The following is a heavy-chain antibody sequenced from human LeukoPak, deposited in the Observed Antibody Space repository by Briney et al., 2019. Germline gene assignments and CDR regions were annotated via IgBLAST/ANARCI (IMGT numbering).Heavy chain of an antibody. Sequence: PSETMSLTCAVSGYSISSGYYWGWIRQPPGKGGEWIGSIYYTGSTYYNPSLKSRVTISVDTSKNQFSLKLSSVTAADTAVYYCARQVGATKFDYWGQGTLVTVSS. V-gene: IGHV4-38-2*01. J-gene: IGHJ4*02. CDR2: IYYTGST. D-gene: IGHD1-26*01. CDR3: ARQVGATKFDY. CDR1: GYSISSGYY.